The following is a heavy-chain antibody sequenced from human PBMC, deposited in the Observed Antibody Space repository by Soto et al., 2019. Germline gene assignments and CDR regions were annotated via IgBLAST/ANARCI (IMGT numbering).Heavy chain of an antibody. CDR1: GLSFSNYG. V-gene: IGHV3-30*03. CDR2: TSFNGNNK. Sequence: QVQLVESGGGVVQPGRSLRLSCAASGLSFSNYGMHRVRQAPGKGLEWVAVTSFNGNNKWYTDSVKGRFTISRDNSKNTLYLQMDSLRDEDTAVYYCARDSNRENYLEHWGPGTLVTVSS. J-gene: IGHJ4*02. CDR3: ARDSNRENYLEH.